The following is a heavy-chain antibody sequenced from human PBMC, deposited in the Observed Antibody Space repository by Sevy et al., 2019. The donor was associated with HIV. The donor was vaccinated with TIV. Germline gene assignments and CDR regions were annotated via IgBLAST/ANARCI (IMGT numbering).Heavy chain of an antibody. V-gene: IGHV3-30-3*01. J-gene: IGHJ3*02. D-gene: IGHD2-15*01. CDR2: ISYDGSNK. CDR1: GFTFSSYA. CDR3: ARARLFVVAAPYRDAFDI. Sequence: GGSLRLSCAASGFTFSSYAMHWVRQAPGKGLEWVAVISYDGSNKYYADSVKGRFTISRDNSKNTLYLQMNSLRAEDTAVYYCARARLFVVAAPYRDAFDIWGQGTMVTVSS.